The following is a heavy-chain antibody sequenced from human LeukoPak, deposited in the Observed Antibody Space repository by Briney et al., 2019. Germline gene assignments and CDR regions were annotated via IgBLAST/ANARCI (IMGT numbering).Heavy chain of an antibody. CDR2: ISGSGGST. V-gene: IGHV3-23*01. J-gene: IGHJ4*02. Sequence: GGSLRLSCAASGFTFSSYAMSWVRQAPGKGLEWVSAISGSGGSTYYADSVKGRFTISRDNSKNTLYLQMNSLRAEDTAVYYCAKDWAYGSGSYPPGSFFDYWGQGTLVTVSS. D-gene: IGHD3-10*01. CDR1: GFTFSSYA. CDR3: AKDWAYGSGSYPPGSFFDY.